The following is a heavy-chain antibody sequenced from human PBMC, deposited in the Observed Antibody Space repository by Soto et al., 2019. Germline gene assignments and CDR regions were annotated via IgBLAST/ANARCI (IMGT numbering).Heavy chain of an antibody. D-gene: IGHD2-15*01. J-gene: IGHJ5*02. V-gene: IGHV1-18*01. CDR3: ARVDKKARIDP. CDR2: ISAYNGNT. Sequence: ASVKVSCKASGYTFSNYGISWVRQAPGQGLQWMGWISAYNGNTNYAQNLQGRVTMTTDTSTSTAYMELRDLRSDDTAVYYCARVDKKARIDPWGQGTLVTVSS. CDR1: GYTFSNYG.